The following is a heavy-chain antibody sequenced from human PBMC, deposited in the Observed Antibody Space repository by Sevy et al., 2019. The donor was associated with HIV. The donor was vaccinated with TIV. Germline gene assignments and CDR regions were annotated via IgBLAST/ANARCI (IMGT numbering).Heavy chain of an antibody. V-gene: IGHV3-7*03. D-gene: IGHD3-16*02. CDR2: IKQDGSEK. J-gene: IGHJ3*02. Sequence: GGSLRLSCAASGFTFSSYWMSWVRQAPGKGLEWVANIKQDGSEKYYVDSLKGRFTISRDNAKNSLYLQMNSLRAEDTAVYYCARELRFGGVIVPDAFDIWGQGTMVTVSS. CDR1: GFTFSSYW. CDR3: ARELRFGGVIVPDAFDI.